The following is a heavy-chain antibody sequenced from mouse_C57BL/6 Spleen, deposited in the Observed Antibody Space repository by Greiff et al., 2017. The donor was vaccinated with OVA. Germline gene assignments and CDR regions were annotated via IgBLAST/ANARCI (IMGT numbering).Heavy chain of an antibody. Sequence: VQLQQSGAELARPGASVKLSCKASGYTFTSYGISWVKQRPGQGLEWIGEIYPRSGNTYYNEKFKGKATLTADKSSSTAYMELRSLTSEDSAVYFCARYDGYPYYAMDYWGQGTSVTVSS. V-gene: IGHV1-81*01. CDR2: IYPRSGNT. D-gene: IGHD2-2*01. CDR1: GYTFTSYG. J-gene: IGHJ4*01. CDR3: ARYDGYPYYAMDY.